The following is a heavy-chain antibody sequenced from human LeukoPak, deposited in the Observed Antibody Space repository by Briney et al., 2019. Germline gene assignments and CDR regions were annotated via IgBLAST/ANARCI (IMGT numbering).Heavy chain of an antibody. D-gene: IGHD4-23*01. V-gene: IGHV3-48*03. CDR3: AREGYGGNSFDY. CDR1: GFTFSSYE. J-gene: IGHJ4*02. CDR2: ISSSGSTI. Sequence: PGGSLRLSCAASGFTFSSYEMNWVRQAPGKGLEWVSYISSSGSTIYYADSVKGRFTISRDNAKNSLYLQMNSLRAEDTAVYYCAREGYGGNSFDYWGQGTLVTVSS.